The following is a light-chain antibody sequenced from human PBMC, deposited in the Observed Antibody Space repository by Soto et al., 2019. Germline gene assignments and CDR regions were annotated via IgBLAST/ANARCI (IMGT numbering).Light chain of an antibody. CDR1: SSNIGSNT. Sequence: QSVLTQPPSASWTPGQRVTISFSGSSSNIGSNTVNWYQQLPGSAPKLLMYSTNQRPSGVPDRFSGSKSGTSASLAISGLQSEDEADYYCAAWDGSLNVVLFGGGTKVTVL. CDR2: STN. J-gene: IGLJ2*01. V-gene: IGLV1-44*01. CDR3: AAWDGSLNVVL.